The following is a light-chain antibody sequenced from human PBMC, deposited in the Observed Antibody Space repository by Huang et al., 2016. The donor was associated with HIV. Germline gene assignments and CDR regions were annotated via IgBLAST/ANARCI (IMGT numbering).Light chain of an antibody. Sequence: IQLTQSPSSLSASVGDRVTITCRASQGISNSLVWYQQKPGRAPKLLIYAASTLQRGGKSRFSGSGSGTEFTLTISSLQPEDSATYYCQQFSSYSPLTFGGGTKVEIK. V-gene: IGKV1-9*01. CDR2: AAS. CDR3: QQFSSYSPLT. J-gene: IGKJ4*01. CDR1: QGISNS.